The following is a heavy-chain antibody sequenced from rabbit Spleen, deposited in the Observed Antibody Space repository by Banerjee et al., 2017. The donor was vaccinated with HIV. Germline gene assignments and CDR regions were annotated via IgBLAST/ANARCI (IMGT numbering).Heavy chain of an antibody. Sequence: EQLEESGGGLVKPEGSLTLTCTASGFSLSNNYVMCWVRQAPGKGLEWIGCIYTANGSTYYASWVNGRFTISKTSSTAVTLQMTSLTAADRAAYFCARDLVGVIGWNFYLWGPGTLVTVS. J-gene: IGHJ4*01. V-gene: IGHV1S45*01. CDR2: IYTANGST. D-gene: IGHD1-1*01. CDR1: GFSLSNNYV. CDR3: ARDLVGVIGWNFYL.